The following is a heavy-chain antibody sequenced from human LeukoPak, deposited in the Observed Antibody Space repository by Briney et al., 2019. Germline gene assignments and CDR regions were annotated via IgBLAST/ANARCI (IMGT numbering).Heavy chain of an antibody. Sequence: PSETLSLTCAVSGYSISSGYYWGWIRQPPGKGLEWIGSIYHSGSTYYNPSLKSRVTISVDTSKNQFSLKLSSVTAADTAVYYCAREPLGYYYYYYYMDVWGKGTTVTVSS. V-gene: IGHV4-38-2*02. J-gene: IGHJ6*03. D-gene: IGHD2-15*01. CDR3: AREPLGYYYYYYYMDV. CDR2: IYHSGST. CDR1: GYSISSGYY.